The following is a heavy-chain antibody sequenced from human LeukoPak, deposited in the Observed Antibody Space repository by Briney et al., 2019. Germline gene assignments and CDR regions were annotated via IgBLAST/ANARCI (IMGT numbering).Heavy chain of an antibody. V-gene: IGHV3-23*01. CDR3: AKDRPNFHENSGHYYRRDGDS. CDR1: GFTFYMYA. Sequence: GGSLTLSCQASGFTFYMYAMSWIRQAPGKGLEWVASMCGTAGCTFYPDSVKGRFTISRDNSKNVLYLRMNSLTAEDTAIYYCAKDRPNFHENSGHYYRRDGDSWGQGTLVTVSS. D-gene: IGHD3-22*01. J-gene: IGHJ5*01. CDR2: MCGTAGCT.